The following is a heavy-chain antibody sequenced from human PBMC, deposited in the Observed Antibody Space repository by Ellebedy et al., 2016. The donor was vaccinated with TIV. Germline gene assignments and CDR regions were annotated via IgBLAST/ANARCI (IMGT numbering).Heavy chain of an antibody. V-gene: IGHV4-31*03. D-gene: IGHD6-13*01. CDR2: IYYSGST. CDR3: ARGDGSSWYTR. J-gene: IGHJ4*02. CDR1: GGSISSGGYY. Sequence: SETLSLTXTVSGGSISSGGYYWSWIRQHPGKGLEWIGYIYYSGSTYYNPSLKSRVTISVDTSKNQFSLKLSSVTAADTAVYYCARGDGSSWYTRWGQGTLVTVSS.